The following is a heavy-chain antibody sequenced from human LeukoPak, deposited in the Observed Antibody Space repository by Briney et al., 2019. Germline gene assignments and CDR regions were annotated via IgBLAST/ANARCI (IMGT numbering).Heavy chain of an antibody. D-gene: IGHD6-19*01. CDR3: AREVSVAGNNWFDP. CDR2: VYYSGST. CDR1: GGSISSYY. J-gene: IGHJ5*02. Sequence: PSETLFLTCTVSGGSISSYYWSWIRQPPGKGLEWIGYVYYSGSTDYNPSLKSRVTISVTSKNQFSLKLSSVTAADTAVYFCAREVSVAGNNWFDPWGQGALVTVSS. V-gene: IGHV4-59*01.